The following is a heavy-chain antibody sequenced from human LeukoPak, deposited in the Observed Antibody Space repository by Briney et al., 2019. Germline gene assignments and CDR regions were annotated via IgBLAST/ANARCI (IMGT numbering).Heavy chain of an antibody. CDR3: ARRAYSSLYLWFDP. CDR1: GGSISSSSYY. D-gene: IGHD6-13*01. Sequence: KTSETLSLTCTVSGGSISSSSYYWGWIRQPPGKGLEWIGSIYYTGSTYYNPSLKSRVTISVDTSKNQFSLKLSSVTAADTAVYYCARRAYSSLYLWFDPWGQGTLVTISS. CDR2: IYYTGST. J-gene: IGHJ5*02. V-gene: IGHV4-39*07.